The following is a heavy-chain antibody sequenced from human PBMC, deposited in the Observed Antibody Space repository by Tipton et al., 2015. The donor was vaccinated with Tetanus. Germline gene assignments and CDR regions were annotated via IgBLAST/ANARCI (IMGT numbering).Heavy chain of an antibody. CDR1: GFTVSSNY. CDR3: ATRVGYCSGGSCYSDY. D-gene: IGHD2-15*01. CDR2: IYSGGST. J-gene: IGHJ4*02. Sequence: SLRLSCAASGFTVSSNYMSWVRQAPGKGLEWVSVIYSGGSTYYADSVKGRFTISRDNSKNTLYLQMNSLRAEDTAVYYCATRVGYCSGGSCYSDYWGQGTLVTVSS. V-gene: IGHV3-66*01.